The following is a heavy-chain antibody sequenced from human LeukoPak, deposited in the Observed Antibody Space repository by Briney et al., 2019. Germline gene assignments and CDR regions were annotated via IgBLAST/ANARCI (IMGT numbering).Heavy chain of an antibody. CDR3: AREIVGYDAFDI. CDR1: EFTLGSYW. Sequence: GGSLRLSCTASEFTLGSYWVSWVRQTPAKGLEWMANIRQDGNIKYYVDSVRGRFSISRDNARNSLYLQMNNLRVDDTALYYCAREIVGYDAFDIWGQGTMVTVSS. D-gene: IGHD1-1*01. V-gene: IGHV3-7*01. J-gene: IGHJ3*02. CDR2: IRQDGNIK.